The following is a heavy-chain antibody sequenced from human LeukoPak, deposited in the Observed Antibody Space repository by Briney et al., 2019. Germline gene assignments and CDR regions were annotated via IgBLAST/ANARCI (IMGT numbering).Heavy chain of an antibody. Sequence: ASVKVSCKASGYTFTGYYMHWVRQAPGQGLEWMGIINPSGGSTSYAQKFQGRVTMTRDTSTSTVYMELSSLRSEDTAVYYCARDQGITGTTYAFDIWGQGTMVTVSS. CDR2: INPSGGST. D-gene: IGHD1-7*01. CDR3: ARDQGITGTTYAFDI. CDR1: GYTFTGYY. J-gene: IGHJ3*02. V-gene: IGHV1-46*01.